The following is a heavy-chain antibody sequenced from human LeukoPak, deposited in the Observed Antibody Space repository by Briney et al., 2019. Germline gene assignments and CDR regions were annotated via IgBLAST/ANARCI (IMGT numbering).Heavy chain of an antibody. Sequence: PSETLSLTCTVSGGSISSYYWSWIRQPPGKGLEWIGYIYYSGSTYYNPSLKSRVTISVDTSMNQFSLKLSSVTAADTAVYYCARSSSGSFDYWGQGTLVTVSS. D-gene: IGHD3-22*01. CDR3: ARSSSGSFDY. CDR2: IYYSGST. V-gene: IGHV4-59*12. CDR1: GGSISSYY. J-gene: IGHJ4*02.